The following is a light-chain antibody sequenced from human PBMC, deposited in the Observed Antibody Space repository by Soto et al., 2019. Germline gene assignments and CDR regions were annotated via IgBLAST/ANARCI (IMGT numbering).Light chain of an antibody. V-gene: IGKV3D-20*02. CDR2: AIS. Sequence: EIVLTQSPGTLSLSPGESAALSCRASQTVTSNYLVWYWQKPGQAPRLLIYAISSRAAGIPDRFNDSGSGTDFTLTITRLEPEESAVYYCQQHSNSPWTFGQGTRVEV. CDR1: QTVTSNY. CDR3: QQHSNSPWT. J-gene: IGKJ1*01.